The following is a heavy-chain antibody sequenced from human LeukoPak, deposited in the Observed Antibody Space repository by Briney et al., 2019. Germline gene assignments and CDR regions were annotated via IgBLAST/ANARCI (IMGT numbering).Heavy chain of an antibody. CDR3: AREGSYFDY. CDR1: GDRVSSNSAA. Sequence: SQTLSLTCAISGDRVSSNSAAWNCIRQSPSRGLEWLGRTYYRSDWYSDYAVSVKSRVSITPDTAKNQFSLQLDSVTPEDTAIYYCAREGSYFDYWGQGTLVTVSS. V-gene: IGHV6-1*01. CDR2: TYYRSDWYS. J-gene: IGHJ4*02.